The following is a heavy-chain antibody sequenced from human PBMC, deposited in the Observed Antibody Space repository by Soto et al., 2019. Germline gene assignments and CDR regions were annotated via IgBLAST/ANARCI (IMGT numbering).Heavy chain of an antibody. CDR3: ARPRLRPIYYYYGMHT. CDR1: GVTFSSYS. Sequence: GGSLRLSCAVFGVTFSSYSMNWVRQAPGKGLEWVSFISSTGDTIYYADSVNGRFTISRDNARYSLYLQMDSLRDEDTAVYYCARPRLRPIYYYYGMHTWGPETSLTVSS. J-gene: IGHJ6*02. CDR2: ISSTGDTI. D-gene: IGHD4-17*01. V-gene: IGHV3-48*02.